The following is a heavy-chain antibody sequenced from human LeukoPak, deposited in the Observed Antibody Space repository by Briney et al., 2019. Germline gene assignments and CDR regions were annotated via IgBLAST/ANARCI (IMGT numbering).Heavy chain of an antibody. CDR3: ARHSTAYDFWSGYSHTYGMDV. CDR2: IYSGGST. D-gene: IGHD3-3*01. V-gene: IGHV3-53*01. J-gene: IGHJ6*02. CDR1: GFTVSSNY. Sequence: GGSLRLSCAASGFTVSSNYMSWVRQAPGKGLEWVSVIYSGGSTYYADSVKGRFTISRDNFKNTLYLQMNSLRAEDTAVYYCARHSTAYDFWSGYSHTYGMDVWGQGATVTVSS.